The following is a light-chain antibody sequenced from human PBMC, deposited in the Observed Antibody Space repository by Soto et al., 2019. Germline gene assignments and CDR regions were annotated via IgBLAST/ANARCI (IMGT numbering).Light chain of an antibody. V-gene: IGLV2-14*01. J-gene: IGLJ1*01. Sequence: QSVLTQPASVSGSPGQSITISCTGTSSDVGAYNYVSWYQQHPGKAPKVMIYDVSNRPSGVSDRFSGSKSGSTASLTISGLQAEDEADYYCLSFAISSTYVFGTGTKVTVL. CDR1: SSDVGAYNY. CDR2: DVS. CDR3: LSFAISSTYV.